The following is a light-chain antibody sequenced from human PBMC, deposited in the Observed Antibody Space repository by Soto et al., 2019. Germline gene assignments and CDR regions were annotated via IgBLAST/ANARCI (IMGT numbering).Light chain of an antibody. CDR2: AAT. CDR3: QQSYSNPRT. CDR1: QSISSY. J-gene: IGKJ1*01. Sequence: DIQMTQSASSLSASVGDRFTITCRSSQSISSYLKWYQHKPGKAPNLLIYAATTLQSGVPSRFSGSGSGTDFTLTISSLQPEDFATYYCQQSYSNPRTFGQGTKVDI. V-gene: IGKV1-39*01.